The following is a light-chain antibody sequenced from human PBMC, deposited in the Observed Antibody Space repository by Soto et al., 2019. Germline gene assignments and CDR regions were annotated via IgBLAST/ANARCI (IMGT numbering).Light chain of an antibody. CDR1: HSVLNSSNNKNY. CDR2: WAS. CDR3: QHYYTTPRT. J-gene: IGKJ1*01. V-gene: IGKV4-1*01. Sequence: DIVMTQSPDSLAVSLGERATIKCKSSHSVLNSSNNKNYLAWYQQKPGQPPKLLIYWASTRESGVPDRFSGSGSGTDFTLTISSLQAEDVAVYYCQHYYTTPRTFGQGTKVDIK.